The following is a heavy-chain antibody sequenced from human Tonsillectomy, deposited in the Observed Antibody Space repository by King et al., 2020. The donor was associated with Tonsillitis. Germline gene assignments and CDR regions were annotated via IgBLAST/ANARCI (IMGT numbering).Heavy chain of an antibody. CDR2: VYFFGGNK. J-gene: IGHJ6*02. CDR3: ARRDGALDYYYYGMDV. D-gene: IGHD4-17*01. Sequence: VQLVESGGGVVQPGRSLRLSCAASGFTFSGFAMHWVRQAPGKGREGGALVYFFGGNKEYADSAKGRFTISRENSKKRLFLQMNSLRAEDTAVYYCARRDGALDYYYYGMDVWGQGTTVTVSS. V-gene: IGHV3-30-3*01. CDR1: GFTFSGFA.